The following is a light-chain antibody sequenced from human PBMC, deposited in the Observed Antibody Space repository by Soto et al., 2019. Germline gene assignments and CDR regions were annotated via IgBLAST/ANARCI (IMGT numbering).Light chain of an antibody. CDR1: SSDVGGYNY. CDR3: SSYTSSSTLFYV. J-gene: IGLJ1*01. V-gene: IGLV2-14*01. Sequence: QSVLTQPASVSGSPGQSITISCTGTSSDVGGYNYVSWYQQHPGKAPKLMIYDVSNRPSGVSNRFSGSKSGYTASLTISGLQAEDDADYCCSSYTSSSTLFYVFGTGTKVTVL. CDR2: DVS.